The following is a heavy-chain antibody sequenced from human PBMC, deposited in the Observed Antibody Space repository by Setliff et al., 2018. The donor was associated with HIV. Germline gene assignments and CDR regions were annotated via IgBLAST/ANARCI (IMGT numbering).Heavy chain of an antibody. Sequence: VKVSCTASGGTFSSYAISWVRQAPGQGLAWMGGIIPIFGTANYAQKFQGRVTITADASTSTAYMELSSLRSEDTAVYYCARDGSLKATTFDYWGQGTLVTVS. J-gene: IGHJ4*02. CDR1: GGTFSSYA. D-gene: IGHD1-7*01. CDR2: IIPIFGTA. CDR3: ARDGSLKATTFDY. V-gene: IGHV1-69*13.